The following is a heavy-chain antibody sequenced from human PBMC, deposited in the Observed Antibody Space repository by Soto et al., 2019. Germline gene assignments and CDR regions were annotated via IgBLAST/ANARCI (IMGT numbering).Heavy chain of an antibody. CDR2: ISYDGSKR. CDR3: AKGGGAPGYPIDD. V-gene: IGHV3-30*18. CDR1: GFTFGNYA. J-gene: IGHJ4*02. D-gene: IGHD3-9*01. Sequence: QVQLVQSGGGVVQPGKSLRLSCVGSGFTFGNYAMYWVRQTPGKGLEWVAFISYDGSKRYHADSVKGQFTISRDNPGKTVYLQLDSLRPEDTAVYYCAKGGGAPGYPIDDWGQGTLVTVSS.